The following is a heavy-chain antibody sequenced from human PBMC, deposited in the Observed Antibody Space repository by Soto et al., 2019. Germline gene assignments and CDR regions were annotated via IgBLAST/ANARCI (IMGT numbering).Heavy chain of an antibody. J-gene: IGHJ4*02. CDR1: GGSISSNNW. Sequence: QVHLQESGPGLVKPSGTLSLTCAVSGGSISSNNWWSWVRQPPGEGLEWIGEIYHSGRTNYSPSLKCRVTMSVDKSKNQFSLNLSSVTAADTAVYYCVRHGGWYFDYWGQGTLVTV. CDR3: VRHGGWYFDY. CDR2: IYHSGRT. D-gene: IGHD6-19*01. V-gene: IGHV4-4*02.